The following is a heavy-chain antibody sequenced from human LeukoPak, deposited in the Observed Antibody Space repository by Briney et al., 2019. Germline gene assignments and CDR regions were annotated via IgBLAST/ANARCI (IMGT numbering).Heavy chain of an antibody. Sequence: HTGGSLRLSCAASGFTFGPYTMNWVRQAPGKGLEGGSYIISSSDTIYYADSVKGRFTISRDNAKNSLYLQMNSLRAEDTAVYYCASGMRVGPNIWGQGTLVTVSS. V-gene: IGHV3-48*04. CDR2: IISSSDTI. J-gene: IGHJ4*02. D-gene: IGHD1-26*01. CDR1: GFTFGPYT. CDR3: ASGMRVGPNI.